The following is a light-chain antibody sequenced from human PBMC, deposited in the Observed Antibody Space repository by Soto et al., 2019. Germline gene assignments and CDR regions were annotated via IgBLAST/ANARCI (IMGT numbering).Light chain of an antibody. CDR3: QQYGSSPT. CDR1: QSVGSN. J-gene: IGKJ4*01. CDR2: DAF. Sequence: EIVMTQFPATLAVSPGERATLSCRASQSVGSNLAWYQLKPGQAPRLLIYDAFTRVSGIPARFSGSGSGTDFTLRISRLEPEDSAVYYCQQYGSSPTFGGGTKVDIK. V-gene: IGKV3-20*01.